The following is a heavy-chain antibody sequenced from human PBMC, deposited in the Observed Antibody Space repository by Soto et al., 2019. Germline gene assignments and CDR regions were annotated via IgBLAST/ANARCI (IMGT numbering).Heavy chain of an antibody. D-gene: IGHD3-3*01. CDR3: ARQYYDFWSGYYYYYYYMDV. CDR1: GFTFSDYY. CDR2: ISSSGSTI. V-gene: IGHV3-11*01. Sequence: QVQLVESGGGLVKPGGSLRLSCAASGFTFSDYYMSWIRQAPGKGLEWVSYISSSGSTIYYADSVKGRFTISRDNAKNSLYLQMNSLRAEDTAVYYCARQYYDFWSGYYYYYYYMDVWGKGTTVTVSS. J-gene: IGHJ6*03.